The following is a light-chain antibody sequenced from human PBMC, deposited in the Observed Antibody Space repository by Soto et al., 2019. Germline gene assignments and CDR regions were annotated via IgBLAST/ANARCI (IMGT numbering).Light chain of an antibody. V-gene: IGKV1-5*03. CDR1: QSISSW. CDR3: QQYNSAPLT. J-gene: IGKJ4*01. Sequence: DIQMTQSPSTLSASVGDRVTITCRASQSISSWLAWYQQKPGKAPKLLIYKASTLESAVPSRFSGSGSGTEFTLTITSLQPDDFATYYCQQYNSAPLTFGGGTKVEIK. CDR2: KAS.